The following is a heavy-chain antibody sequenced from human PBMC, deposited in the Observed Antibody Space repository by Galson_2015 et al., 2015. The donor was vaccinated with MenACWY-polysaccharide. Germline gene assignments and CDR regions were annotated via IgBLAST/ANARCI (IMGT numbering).Heavy chain of an antibody. D-gene: IGHD2-2*01. CDR2: IIPIFGTA. CDR1: GGTFSSYA. Sequence: SVKVSCKVSGGTFSSYAISWVRQAPGQGLEWMGGIIPIFGTANYAQKVQGRVTITADESTSTVYMELSSLRSEDTAVYYCARDRGRCSSTSCLPHSFDYWGQGTLVTVSS. V-gene: IGHV1-69*13. J-gene: IGHJ4*02. CDR3: ARDRGRCSSTSCLPHSFDY.